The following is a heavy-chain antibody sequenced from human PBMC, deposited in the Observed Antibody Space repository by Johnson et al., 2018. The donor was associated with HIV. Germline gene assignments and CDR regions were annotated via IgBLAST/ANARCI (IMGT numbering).Heavy chain of an antibody. CDR2: IGWNSGSI. CDR1: GFTFDDYA. D-gene: IGHD6-13*01. Sequence: DVQLVESGGDLVQPGGSLRLSCAASGFTFDDYAMHWVRLGPGKGLEWVSGIGWNSGSIGYADSVRGRVTISRDNAKNSLFLHMNSLRAEDTALYYCAKSIDAAADDAFDIWGQGTMVTVSS. V-gene: IGHV3-9*01. CDR3: AKSIDAAADDAFDI. J-gene: IGHJ3*02.